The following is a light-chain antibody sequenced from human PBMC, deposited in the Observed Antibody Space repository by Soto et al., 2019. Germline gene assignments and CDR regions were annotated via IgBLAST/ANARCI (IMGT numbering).Light chain of an antibody. CDR1: QSIAYR. CDR2: DAS. J-gene: IGKJ1*01. V-gene: IGKV1-5*01. CDR3: QQYQSYSWS. Sequence: DIPMTQSPSTLSASIGDRVTISCRASQSIAYRLAWYQQKPGTAPRLLIYDASSLEGGVPLRFSGSGSGTEFTLTISGLQPDDFAIYHCQQYQSYSWSFGQGTRVEIK.